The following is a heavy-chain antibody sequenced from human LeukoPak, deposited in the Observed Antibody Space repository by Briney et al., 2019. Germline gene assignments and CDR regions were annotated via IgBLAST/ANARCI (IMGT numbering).Heavy chain of an antibody. CDR2: IYYSGST. D-gene: IGHD6-6*01. CDR3: ARGRAARSFNCYYYYYMDV. J-gene: IGHJ6*03. Sequence: PSETLSLTCTVSGGSISSYYWSWIRQPPGKGLEWIGYIYYSGSTNYNPSLKSRVTISVDTSKNQFSLKLSSVTAADTAVYYCARGRAARSFNCYYYYYMDVWGKGTTVTVSS. V-gene: IGHV4-59*01. CDR1: GGSISSYY.